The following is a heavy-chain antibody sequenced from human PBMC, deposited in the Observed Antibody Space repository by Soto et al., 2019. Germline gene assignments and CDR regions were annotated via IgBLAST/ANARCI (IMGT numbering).Heavy chain of an antibody. V-gene: IGHV5-51*01. J-gene: IGHJ3*02. CDR2: IYPGDSDT. Sequence: GESLKISCKGSGYSFTSYWIGWVRQMPGKGLEWMGIIYPGDSDTRYSPSFQGQVTISADKSISTAYLQWSSLKASDTAMYYCARIYGDHGQEDAFDILGQGTMVIVS. D-gene: IGHD4-17*01. CDR3: ARIYGDHGQEDAFDI. CDR1: GYSFTSYW.